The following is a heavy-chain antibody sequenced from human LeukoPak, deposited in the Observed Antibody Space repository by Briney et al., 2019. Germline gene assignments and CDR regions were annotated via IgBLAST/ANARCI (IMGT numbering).Heavy chain of an antibody. V-gene: IGHV4-59*01. Sequence: PSETLSLTCTVSGGSITSYYWSWIRQPPVQGLEWIGYIYYSGSTQYNPSLKSRVTISVDTSKNQFSLKLSSVTAADTAVYYCARFGSGMAALEYWGQGTLVTVSS. CDR1: GGSITSYY. CDR2: IYYSGST. CDR3: ARFGSGMAALEY. J-gene: IGHJ4*02. D-gene: IGHD6-6*01.